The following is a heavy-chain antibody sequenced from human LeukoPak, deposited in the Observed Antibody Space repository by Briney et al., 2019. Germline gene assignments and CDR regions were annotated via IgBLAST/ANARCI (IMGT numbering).Heavy chain of an antibody. CDR3: AREGDYYDSSGYYVFDY. J-gene: IGHJ4*02. CDR2: ISSSSSYI. Sequence: GSLRLSCAASGFTFSSYSMNWVRQAPGKGLEWVSSISSSSSYIYYADSVKGRFTISRDNAKNSLYLQMNSLRAEDTAVYYCAREGDYYDSSGYYVFDYWGQGTLVTVSS. D-gene: IGHD3-22*01. CDR1: GFTFSSYS. V-gene: IGHV3-21*01.